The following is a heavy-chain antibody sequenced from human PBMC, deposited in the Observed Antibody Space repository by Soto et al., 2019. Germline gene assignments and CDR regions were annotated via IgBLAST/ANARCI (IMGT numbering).Heavy chain of an antibody. CDR1: VESLTGYY. V-gene: IGHV4-34*01. Sequence: QVQLQQGGTELLKPSETLALNCGVYVESLTGYYWSWIRQSPGKTLEWIVEINHSGSINHIPSLKGRITISAATTNNQFSMRLPSVTDADAGIYFCARRRVVARSYYFDYWGQGNLVTVSS. D-gene: IGHD2-15*01. J-gene: IGHJ4*02. CDR3: ARRRVVARSYYFDY. CDR2: INHSGSI.